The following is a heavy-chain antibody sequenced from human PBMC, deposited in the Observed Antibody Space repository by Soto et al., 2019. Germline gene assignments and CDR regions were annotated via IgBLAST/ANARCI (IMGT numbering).Heavy chain of an antibody. V-gene: IGHV4-39*01. Sequence: SETLSLTCTVSGGSISSSSYYWGWIRQPPGKGLEWIGSTYYSGSTYYNPSLKSRVTISVDTSKNQFSLKLSSVTAADTAVYYCARRGAAVAGVESNYGMDVWGQGTTVTVSS. CDR2: TYYSGST. J-gene: IGHJ6*02. CDR3: ARRGAAVAGVESNYGMDV. CDR1: GGSISSSSYY. D-gene: IGHD6-19*01.